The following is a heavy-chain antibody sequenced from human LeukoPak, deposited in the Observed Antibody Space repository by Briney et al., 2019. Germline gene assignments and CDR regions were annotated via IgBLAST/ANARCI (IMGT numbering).Heavy chain of an antibody. J-gene: IGHJ4*02. D-gene: IGHD6-19*01. CDR3: ARAKQWLKAQDY. V-gene: IGHV1-8*01. Sequence: ASVKVSCKASGYTFTSYDINWVRQATGQGLEWMGWMNPNSGNTGYARKFQGRVTMTRNTSISTAYMELSSLRSEDTAVYYCARAKQWLKAQDYWGQGTLVTVSS. CDR2: MNPNSGNT. CDR1: GYTFTSYD.